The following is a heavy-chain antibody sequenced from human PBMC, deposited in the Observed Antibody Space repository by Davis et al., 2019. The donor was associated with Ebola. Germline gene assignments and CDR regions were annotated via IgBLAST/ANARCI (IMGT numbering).Heavy chain of an antibody. D-gene: IGHD6-13*01. CDR2: ISTNGENT. Sequence: GESLKISCSASGFTFSSYAMHWVRQAPGKGLESVARISTNGENTYYADSVKGRFTISRDNSKDTLYLQMRNLRIDDTAVYYCVNDLAAANTNYWGQGTLVTVSS. J-gene: IGHJ4*02. CDR3: VNDLAAANTNY. V-gene: IGHV3-64D*06. CDR1: GFTFSSYA.